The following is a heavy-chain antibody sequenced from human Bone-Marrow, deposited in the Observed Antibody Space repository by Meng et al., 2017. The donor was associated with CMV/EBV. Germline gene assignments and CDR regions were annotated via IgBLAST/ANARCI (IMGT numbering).Heavy chain of an antibody. D-gene: IGHD2-2*02. CDR3: AVRVHCSSTSCYTHLYYYYYGMDV. CDR2: TRNKANSYTT. Sequence: GESLKISCAASGFTFSDHYMDWVRQAPGKGLEWVGRTRNKANSYTTEYAASVKGRFTISRDDSKNSLYLQMNSLKTEDTAVYYCAVRVHCSSTSCYTHLYYYYYGMDVWGQGTTVTVSS. V-gene: IGHV3-72*01. J-gene: IGHJ6*02. CDR1: GFTFSDHY.